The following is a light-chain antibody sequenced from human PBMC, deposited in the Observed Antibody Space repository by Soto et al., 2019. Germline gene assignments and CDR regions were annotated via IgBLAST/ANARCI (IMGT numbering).Light chain of an antibody. CDR3: QQYYSYPPFT. J-gene: IGKJ3*01. CDR1: EGINIY. V-gene: IGKV1-16*01. Sequence: DIQMTQSPPSLSASVGDRVTIICRASEGINIYLAWFQQKPGKAPKSLIYGATSLQRGVPSRFSGSGSGTDFTLTISCLQSEDFATYYCQQYYSYPPFTFGPGTKVDIK. CDR2: GAT.